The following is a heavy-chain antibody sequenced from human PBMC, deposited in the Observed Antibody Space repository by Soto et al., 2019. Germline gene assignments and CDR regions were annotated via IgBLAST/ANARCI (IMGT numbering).Heavy chain of an antibody. V-gene: IGHV4-4*02. Sequence: SETLSLTCAVSGGSISSSNWWTWVRQPPGKGLEWIGEIYHTGTTNYNPSLRSRVTISVDKSKNQFSLKLNSVTAADTALYYCVRGSGDYNCGFDAWGQGTLVTVSS. CDR2: IYHTGTT. CDR1: GGSISSSNW. CDR3: VRGSGDYNCGFDA. D-gene: IGHD2-15*01. J-gene: IGHJ5*02.